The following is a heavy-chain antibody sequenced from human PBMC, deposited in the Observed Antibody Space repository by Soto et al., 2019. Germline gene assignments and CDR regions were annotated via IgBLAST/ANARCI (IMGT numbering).Heavy chain of an antibody. CDR1: GFSFNTW. J-gene: IGHJ4*02. V-gene: IGHV3-74*01. CDR2: INGDGSSL. D-gene: IGHD5-12*01. Sequence: EVQLVESGGGVVQPGGSLRLSCAASGFSFNTWMHWVRQAPGKGLVWLSRINGDGSSLSYEDSVKGRFTVSRDNAKNTLYRQINSLTAEDTAVYYCTRGASGDGNFAYWGQGVLLTVSS. CDR3: TRGASGDGNFAY.